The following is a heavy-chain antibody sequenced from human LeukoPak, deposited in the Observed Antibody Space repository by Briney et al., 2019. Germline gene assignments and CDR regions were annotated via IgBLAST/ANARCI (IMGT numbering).Heavy chain of an antibody. CDR2: IIPIFGTA. J-gene: IGHJ5*02. CDR3: ARGGTYYDIFGWFDP. Sequence: SVKVSCKASGGTFSSYAISWVRQAPGQGLEWMGGIIPIFGTANYAQKFQGRVTITADESTSTAYMELSSLRSEDTAVYYCARGGTYYDIFGWFDPWGQGTLVTVSS. CDR1: GGTFSSYA. D-gene: IGHD3-9*01. V-gene: IGHV1-69*01.